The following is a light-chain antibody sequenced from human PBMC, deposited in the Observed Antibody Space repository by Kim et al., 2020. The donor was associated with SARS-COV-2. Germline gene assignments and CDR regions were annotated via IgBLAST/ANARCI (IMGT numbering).Light chain of an antibody. CDR1: QSVRSN. J-gene: IGKJ2*01. CDR2: GAS. Sequence: VSPGERATLSCRASQSVRSNLAWYQQKPGQAPRLLIYGASTRATGIPVRFSGSGSGTEFTLTISSLQSEDFAVYYCQQYDSWPPDTFGQGTKLEIK. CDR3: QQYDSWPPDT. V-gene: IGKV3-15*01.